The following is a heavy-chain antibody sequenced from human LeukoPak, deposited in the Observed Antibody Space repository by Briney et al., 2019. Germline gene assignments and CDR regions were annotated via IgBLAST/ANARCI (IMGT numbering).Heavy chain of an antibody. Sequence: GGSLRLFCAASGFTFSSYAMSWVRQAPGKGLEWVSAISGSGGSTYYADSVKGRFTISRDNSKNTLYLQMNSLRAEDTAVYYCAKEWIRTVTPGDDAFDIWGQGTMVTVSS. D-gene: IGHD4-17*01. V-gene: IGHV3-23*01. CDR3: AKEWIRTVTPGDDAFDI. CDR2: ISGSGGST. J-gene: IGHJ3*02. CDR1: GFTFSSYA.